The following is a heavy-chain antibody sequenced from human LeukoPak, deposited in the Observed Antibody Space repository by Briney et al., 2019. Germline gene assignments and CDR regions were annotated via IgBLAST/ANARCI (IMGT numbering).Heavy chain of an antibody. V-gene: IGHV1-46*01. CDR3: ALIAPPHN. D-gene: IGHD6-13*01. Sequence: ASVKVSCKASGITFTSYYIHWVRQAPGRGLEWMGKINPSGTITTYAPNYQGRVTVTKDTSTNTVYMELSSLRSDDTAVYYCALIAPPHNWGQGTLVTVSS. J-gene: IGHJ4*02. CDR2: INPSGTIT. CDR1: GITFTSYY.